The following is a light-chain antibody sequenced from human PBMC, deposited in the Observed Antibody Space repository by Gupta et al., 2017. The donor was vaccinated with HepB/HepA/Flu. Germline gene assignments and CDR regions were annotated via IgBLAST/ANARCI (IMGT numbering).Light chain of an antibody. CDR3: QLYKNWPPLT. Sequence: IVMTQSPVPLSVSPGERATLSCRASQNIDTYVAWYQQKPGQAPRLVVYGASIRAPGIPTRFRGSGSGTDFTLTISSLQSEDFAVYFCQLYKNWPPLTFGGGTKVEIQ. V-gene: IGKV3-15*01. CDR2: GAS. CDR1: QNIDTY. J-gene: IGKJ4*01.